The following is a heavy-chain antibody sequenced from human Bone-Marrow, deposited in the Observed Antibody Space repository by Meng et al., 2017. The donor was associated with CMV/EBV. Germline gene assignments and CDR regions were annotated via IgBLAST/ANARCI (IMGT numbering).Heavy chain of an antibody. CDR2: IIPIFGTA. J-gene: IGHJ6*02. D-gene: IGHD3-3*01. CDR1: GGTFSSYA. Sequence: SVKVSCKASGGTFSSYAISWVRQAPGQGLEWMGGIIPIFGTANYAQKFQGRVTITRSTSTSTAYLELNSLRSEDTAVYYCARRLLMATGFWSGPGYHGMDVWGQGTTVTVSS. V-gene: IGHV1-69*05. CDR3: ARRLLMATGFWSGPGYHGMDV.